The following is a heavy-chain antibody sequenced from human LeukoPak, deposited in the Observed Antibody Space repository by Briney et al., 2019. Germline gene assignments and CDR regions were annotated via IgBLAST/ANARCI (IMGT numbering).Heavy chain of an antibody. CDR2: ISSSGSTI. CDR1: GFTFRDYY. V-gene: IGHV3-11*01. Sequence: PGGSLRLSCAASGFTFRDYYMSWIRQAPGKGLEWVSYISSSGSTIYYADSVKGRFTISRDIAKNSLYLQMNSLRAEDTAVYYCARDSAAYYDILTGYVDKGWFDPWGQGTLVTVSS. CDR3: ARDSAAYYDILTGYVDKGWFDP. D-gene: IGHD3-9*01. J-gene: IGHJ5*02.